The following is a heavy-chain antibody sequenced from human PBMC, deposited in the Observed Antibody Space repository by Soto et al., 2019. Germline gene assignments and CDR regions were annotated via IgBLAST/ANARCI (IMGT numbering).Heavy chain of an antibody. Sequence: AXXSRTLYCAAGGVTFTRYSMHWVRQAPGKGLEWFYYISSSSSTIYYADSVKGRFTISRDNAKKSLYLKMNSLRPADTAMYSCSGGVGDAFWGQGTLVTVSS. CDR2: ISSSSSTI. V-gene: IGHV3-48*04. J-gene: IGHJ4*02. CDR3: SGGVGDAF. CDR1: GVTFTRYS. D-gene: IGHD1-26*01.